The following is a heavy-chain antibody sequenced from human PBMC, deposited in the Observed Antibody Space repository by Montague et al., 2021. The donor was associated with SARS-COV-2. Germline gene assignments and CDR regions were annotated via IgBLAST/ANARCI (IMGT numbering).Heavy chain of an antibody. V-gene: IGHV4-59*01. CDR2: IYYTGET. CDR1: GGSIRSYY. CDR3: ARFWSGYVDK. J-gene: IGHJ4*02. Sequence: SETLSPTCSLSGGSIRSYYWSWIRLPPGKPLEWLGYIYYTGETTXNPSLKSRVTISVDTSRSQFSLRLTSVTAADTAVYFCARFWSGYVDKWSQGTLVTVSS. D-gene: IGHD3-3*01.